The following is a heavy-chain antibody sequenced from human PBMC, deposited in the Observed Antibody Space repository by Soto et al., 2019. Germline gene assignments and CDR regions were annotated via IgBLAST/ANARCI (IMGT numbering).Heavy chain of an antibody. J-gene: IGHJ4*02. CDR2: ISYGGSYQ. V-gene: IGHV3-30*18. Sequence: QVQLVDSGGGVVQPGRSLRLSCAASGFTFSDYAMHWVRQAPGKGLEWVAVISYGGSYQYYADYVKGRFSISRDNSKSMLFLQMSSLGTEDTAVYYCAKDPHVRGGQLLLLPYFDFWGQGTPVTVSS. CDR3: AKDPHVRGGQLLLLPYFDF. CDR1: GFTFSDYA. D-gene: IGHD3-16*02.